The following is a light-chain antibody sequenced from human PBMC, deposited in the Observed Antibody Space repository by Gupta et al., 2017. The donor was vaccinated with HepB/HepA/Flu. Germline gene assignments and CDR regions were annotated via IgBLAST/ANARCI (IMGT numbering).Light chain of an antibody. J-gene: IGKJ5*01. CDR2: GAS. CDR1: QRVSSN. CDR3: QQDKDSPPLT. Sequence: EIVMTQSLATLSVSPGERATLSCRASQRVSSNLDWYKQKPGQAPRVLIHGASTSDTGIAARYSGSGCGIVLALTSSIRQLEDFAVYYSQQDKDSPPLTFGQGTRLEIK. V-gene: IGKV3-15*01.